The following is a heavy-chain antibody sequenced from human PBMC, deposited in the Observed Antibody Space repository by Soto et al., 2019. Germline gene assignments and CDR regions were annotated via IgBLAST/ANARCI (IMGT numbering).Heavy chain of an antibody. CDR1: GGTFSSYT. V-gene: IGHV1-69*02. D-gene: IGHD6-13*01. J-gene: IGHJ6*02. CDR2: IIPILGIA. Sequence: QVQLVQSGAEVKKPGSSVKVSCKASGGTFSSYTISWVRQAPGQGLEWMGRIIPILGIANYAQKFQGRVTITADKSTSTAYMELSSLRSEDTAVYYCARVPAVRAAASYYGMDVWGQGTTVTVSS. CDR3: ARVPAVRAAASYYGMDV.